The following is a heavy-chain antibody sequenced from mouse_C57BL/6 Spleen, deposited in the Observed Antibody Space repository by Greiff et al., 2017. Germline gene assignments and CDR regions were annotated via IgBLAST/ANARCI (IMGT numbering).Heavy chain of an antibody. Sequence: EVKLVESGEGLVKPGGSLKLSCAASGFTFSSYAMSWVRQTPEKRLEWVAYISSGGDYIYYADTVKGRFTISRDNARNTLYLQMSSLKSEDTAMYYCTREAYYSNYFGYWGQGTTLTVSS. J-gene: IGHJ2*01. D-gene: IGHD2-5*01. CDR2: ISSGGDYI. CDR3: TREAYYSNYFGY. CDR1: GFTFSSYA. V-gene: IGHV5-9-1*02.